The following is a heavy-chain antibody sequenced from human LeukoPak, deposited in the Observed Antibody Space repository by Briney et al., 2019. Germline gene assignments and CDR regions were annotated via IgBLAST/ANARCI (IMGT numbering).Heavy chain of an antibody. CDR3: ARDLGMGYCSGGSCYGLDY. Sequence: SETLSLTCAVYGGSFSGYYWSWIRQPPGKGLEWIGEINHSGSTNYNPSLKSRVTISVDTSKNQFSLKLSSVTAADTAVYYCARDLGMGYCSGGSCYGLDYWGQGTLVTVSS. CDR1: GGSFSGYY. D-gene: IGHD2-15*01. J-gene: IGHJ4*02. CDR2: INHSGST. V-gene: IGHV4-34*01.